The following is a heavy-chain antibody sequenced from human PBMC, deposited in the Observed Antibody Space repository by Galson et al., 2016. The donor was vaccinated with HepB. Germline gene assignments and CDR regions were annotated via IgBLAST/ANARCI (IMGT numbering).Heavy chain of an antibody. CDR3: ARDYTWGACDI. D-gene: IGHD2-2*02. CDR2: IRPDGIEI. Sequence: SLRLSCAAAEFSFSSSWMTWVRQAPGKGPEWVANIRPDGIEINYVDSVRGRFTISRDNAKNSLYLQMNSLRAEDTAIYYCARDYTWGACDIWGHGTLVTVSS. CDR1: EFSFSSSW. V-gene: IGHV3-7*03. J-gene: IGHJ3*02.